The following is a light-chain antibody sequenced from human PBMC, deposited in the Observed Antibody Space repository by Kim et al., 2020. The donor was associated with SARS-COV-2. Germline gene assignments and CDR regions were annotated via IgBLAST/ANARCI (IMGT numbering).Light chain of an antibody. CDR1: QSVSSYY. CDR3: QQYATSPLT. V-gene: IGKV3-20*01. CDR2: GAS. J-gene: IGKJ4*01. Sequence: EIVLTQSPGTLSLSPGERATLSCRASQSVSSYYLAWYQQKPGQAPRILIYGASNRATGIPDRFSGSGSGTDFTLTISRLEPEDFAVYSCQQYATSPLTFGGGTKVDIK.